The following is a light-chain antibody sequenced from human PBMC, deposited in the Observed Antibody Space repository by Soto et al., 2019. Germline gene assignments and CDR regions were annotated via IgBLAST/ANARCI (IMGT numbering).Light chain of an antibody. CDR1: QGISSY. CDR2: AAS. J-gene: IGKJ1*01. Sequence: AIRMTQSPSSFSASTGDRVTITCRASQGISSYLAWYQQKPGKAPQLLIYAASTLQSGVTSRFSGSGSGTDFTLTISCLQSDDFATYYCQQYYSYPRTVGQGTKVEIK. V-gene: IGKV1-8*01. CDR3: QQYYSYPRT.